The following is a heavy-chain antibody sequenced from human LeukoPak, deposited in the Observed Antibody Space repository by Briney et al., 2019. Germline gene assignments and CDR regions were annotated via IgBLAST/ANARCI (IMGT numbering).Heavy chain of an antibody. J-gene: IGHJ4*02. Sequence: ASVKVSCKASGYTFTSYDINWVRQATGQGLEWMGWINTNTGNPTYAQGFTGRFVFSLDTSVSTAYLQISSLKAEDTAVYYCARESTAMVIPGFVYFDYWGQGTLVTVSS. V-gene: IGHV7-4-1*02. CDR1: GYTFTSYD. CDR3: ARESTAMVIPGFVYFDY. D-gene: IGHD5-18*01. CDR2: INTNTGNP.